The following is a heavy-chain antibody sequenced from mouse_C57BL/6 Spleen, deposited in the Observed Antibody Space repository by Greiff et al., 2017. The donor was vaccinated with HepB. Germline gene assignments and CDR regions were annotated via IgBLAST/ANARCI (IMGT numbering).Heavy chain of an antibody. Sequence: VQLQQSGAELVMPGASVKLSCKASGYTFTSYWMHWVKQRPGQGLEWIGEIDPSDSYTNYNQKFKGKSTLTVDKSSSTAYMQLSSLTSEDSAVYYCARKADGKGYWYFDVWGTGTTVTVSS. J-gene: IGHJ1*03. CDR1: GYTFTSYW. D-gene: IGHD1-1*01. CDR2: IDPSDSYT. CDR3: ARKADGKGYWYFDV. V-gene: IGHV1-69*01.